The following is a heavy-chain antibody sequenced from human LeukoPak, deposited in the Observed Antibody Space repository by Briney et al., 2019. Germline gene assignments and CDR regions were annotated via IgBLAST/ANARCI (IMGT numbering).Heavy chain of an antibody. CDR1: GYTFTDYY. Sequence: ASVKVSCKVSGYTFTDYYMHWVQQAPGKGLEWMGLVDPEDGETIYAEKFQGRVTITADTSTDTAYMELSSLRSEDTAVYYCVTGVLRFLEWYYYMDVWGKGTTVTVSS. CDR3: VTGVLRFLEWYYYMDV. V-gene: IGHV1-69-2*01. D-gene: IGHD3-3*01. CDR2: VDPEDGET. J-gene: IGHJ6*03.